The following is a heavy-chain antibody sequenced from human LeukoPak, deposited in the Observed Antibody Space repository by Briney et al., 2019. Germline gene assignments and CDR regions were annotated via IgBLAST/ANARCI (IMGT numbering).Heavy chain of an antibody. D-gene: IGHD2-15*01. V-gene: IGHV4-59*08. J-gene: IGHJ4*02. CDR1: GDSLSSYY. CDR3: ARQQRRGGSGELDY. CDR2: IFYSGNT. Sequence: SETLSLTCSVSGDSLSSYYWNWIRQPPGKGLEWIGYIFYSGNTNYNTSLKSRVTISVDTPKNQFSLNRTSVSAADTAVYYCARQQRRGGSGELDYWGQGALVTVSS.